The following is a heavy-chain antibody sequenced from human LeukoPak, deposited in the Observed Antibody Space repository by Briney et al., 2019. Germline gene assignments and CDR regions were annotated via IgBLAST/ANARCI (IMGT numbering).Heavy chain of an antibody. CDR1: GSTFSSYP. Sequence: PGGSLRLSCAASGSTFSSYPMSWVRRAPGKGLEWVSAISGSGGDTYYADSVKGRFTISRDNSKNTLYLQMNSLRAEDTALYYCATSSGWYPKYFDYWGQGTLVTVSS. V-gene: IGHV3-23*01. CDR2: ISGSGGDT. J-gene: IGHJ4*02. D-gene: IGHD6-19*01. CDR3: ATSSGWYPKYFDY.